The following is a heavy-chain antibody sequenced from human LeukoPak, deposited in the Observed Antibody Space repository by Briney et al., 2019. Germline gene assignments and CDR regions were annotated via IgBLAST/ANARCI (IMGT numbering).Heavy chain of an antibody. V-gene: IGHV3-21*04. CDR1: GFTFSSYS. CDR3: AKETMSSG. Sequence: GGSLRLSCAASGFTFSSYSMNWVRQAPGKGLEWASSISSSSSYIYYADSVKGRFTISRDNSKNTLYLQMNSLRAEDTAVYYCAKETMSSGWGQGTLVTVSS. D-gene: IGHD6-19*01. CDR2: ISSSSSYI. J-gene: IGHJ4*02.